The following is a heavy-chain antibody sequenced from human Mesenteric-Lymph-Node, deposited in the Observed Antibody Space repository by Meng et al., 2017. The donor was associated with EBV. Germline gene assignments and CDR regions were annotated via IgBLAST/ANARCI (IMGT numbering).Heavy chain of an antibody. J-gene: IGHJ4*02. Sequence: VPRPEEGPGLVKPAETLSLTCTFSADCVSSNSYPWSWIRKPPGKGLEWIAYISHGWSSNYNPSVKSRVTISVDTSKYQFSLKLSSVSAADTATYDCERDPTWTSSGSFDYWGQGTPVTVSS. CDR2: ISHGWSS. D-gene: IGHD1-1*01. CDR3: ERDPTWTSSGSFDY. CDR1: ADCVSSNSYP. V-gene: IGHV4-61*01.